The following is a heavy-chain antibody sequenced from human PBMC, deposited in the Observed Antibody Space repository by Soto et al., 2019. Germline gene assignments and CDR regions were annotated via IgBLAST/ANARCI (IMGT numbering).Heavy chain of an antibody. D-gene: IGHD6-6*01. V-gene: IGHV3-30*18. CDR1: GFTFSSYG. CDR2: ISYDGSNK. CDR3: AKGIAARRDAFDI. J-gene: IGHJ3*02. Sequence: QVQLVESGGGVVQPGRSLRLSCAASGFTFSSYGMHWVRQAPGKGLEWVAVISYDGSNKYYADSVKGRFTISRDNSKNTLYLQMNSLRAEDTAVYYCAKGIAARRDAFDIWGQGTMVTVSS.